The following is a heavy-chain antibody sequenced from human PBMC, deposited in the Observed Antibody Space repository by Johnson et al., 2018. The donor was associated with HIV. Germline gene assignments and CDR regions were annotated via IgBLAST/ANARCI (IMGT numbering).Heavy chain of an antibody. Sequence: QVQLVESGGGLIQPGGSLRLSCAASGFTFSSYGMHWVRQAPGKGLEWVAVISYDGSNKYYADSVTGRFTISSDNSKNTRDLQMNSLRAEDTAGYYCARGRCGKGGFDAFDIWGQGTMVTVSS. CDR2: ISYDGSNK. D-gene: IGHD2-21*01. CDR1: GFTFSSYG. J-gene: IGHJ3*02. CDR3: ARGRCGKGGFDAFDI. V-gene: IGHV3-30*19.